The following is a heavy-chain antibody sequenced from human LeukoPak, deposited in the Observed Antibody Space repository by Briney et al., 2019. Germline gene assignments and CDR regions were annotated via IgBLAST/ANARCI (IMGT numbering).Heavy chain of an antibody. CDR1: GLTFSSYA. CDR3: AKGRWDTTMAGGFDI. CDR2: ISGSGGST. Sequence: GGSLRLSCAASGLTFSSYAMSWVRKAPGKGLEWVSVISGSGGSTDYADSVKGRFTISRDNSKNTLYLQMNSQRAEDTAVYYCAKGRWDTTMAGGFDIWGQGTMVTVSS. J-gene: IGHJ3*02. V-gene: IGHV3-23*01. D-gene: IGHD5-18*01.